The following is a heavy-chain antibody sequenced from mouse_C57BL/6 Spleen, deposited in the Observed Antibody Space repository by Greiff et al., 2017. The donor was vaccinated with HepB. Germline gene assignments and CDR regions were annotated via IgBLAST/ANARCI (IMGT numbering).Heavy chain of an antibody. D-gene: IGHD1-1*01. V-gene: IGHV1-64*01. CDR2: IHPNSGST. CDR1: GYTFTSYW. Sequence: VQLQQPGAELVKPGASVKLSCKASGYTFTSYWMHWVKQRPGQGLEWIGMIHPNSGSTNYNEKFKSKATLTVDKSSSTAYMQLSSLSSEDSAVYYCASDLLSPMDYWGQGTSVTVSS. J-gene: IGHJ4*01. CDR3: ASDLLSPMDY.